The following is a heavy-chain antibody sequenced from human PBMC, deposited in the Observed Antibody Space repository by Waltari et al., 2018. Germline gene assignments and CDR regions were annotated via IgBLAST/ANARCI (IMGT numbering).Heavy chain of an antibody. Sequence: QVQLQESGPGLVKPSGTLSLTCAVSGGSISSSNWWSWVRQPPGKGLEWIVEIYHSGSTNYNPARKSRVTISVDKSKNQFSLKLSSVTAADTAVYYCARDIVATTAYYYYGMDVWGQGTTVTVSS. V-gene: IGHV4-4*02. CDR3: ARDIVATTAYYYYGMDV. J-gene: IGHJ6*02. CDR1: GGSISSSNW. D-gene: IGHD5-12*01. CDR2: IYHSGST.